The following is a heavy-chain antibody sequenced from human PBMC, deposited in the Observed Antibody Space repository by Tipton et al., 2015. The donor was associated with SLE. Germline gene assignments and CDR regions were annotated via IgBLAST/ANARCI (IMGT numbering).Heavy chain of an antibody. CDR3: AKADGYNRGAFDY. D-gene: IGHD5-24*01. Sequence: SLRLSCAASGFTFSSYAMHWVRQAPNKGLEWVSIIYSSGSTFYVDSVKGRFTISRDNSKSMLFLQMSSLRAEDTAVYYCAKADGYNRGAFDYWGQGSLVTVSS. J-gene: IGHJ4*02. CDR1: GFTFSSYA. CDR2: IYSSGST. V-gene: IGHV3-23*03.